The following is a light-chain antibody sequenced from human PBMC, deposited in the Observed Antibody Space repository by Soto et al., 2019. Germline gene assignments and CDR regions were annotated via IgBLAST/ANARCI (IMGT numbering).Light chain of an antibody. CDR3: QQYNSYSIT. J-gene: IGKJ5*01. CDR1: QSVSSN. Sequence: IEMTQSPATLSVSPGETATLSCRASQSVSSNLVWYQQKPGQAPRLLIYGASTRVTGIPARFSGSGSGTESTLTISSLQPDDFATYYCQQYNSYSITFGQGTRLGIK. V-gene: IGKV3-15*01. CDR2: GAS.